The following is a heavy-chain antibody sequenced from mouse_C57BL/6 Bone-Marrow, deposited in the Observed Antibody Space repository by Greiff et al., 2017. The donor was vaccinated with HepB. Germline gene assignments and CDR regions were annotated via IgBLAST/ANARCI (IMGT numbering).Heavy chain of an antibody. Sequence: QVQLQQPGAELVKPGPSVKVSCKASGYTFPSYWLHWVNQRPGQGLEWIGRILPSVGDTNYNQKFKGKATLTVDKSSSTAYMQLSSLTSEDSAVYYCAIGTVVAEDWGQGTTLTVSS. J-gene: IGHJ2*01. CDR1: GYTFPSYW. CDR2: ILPSVGDT. V-gene: IGHV1-74*01. D-gene: IGHD1-1*01. CDR3: AIGTVVAED.